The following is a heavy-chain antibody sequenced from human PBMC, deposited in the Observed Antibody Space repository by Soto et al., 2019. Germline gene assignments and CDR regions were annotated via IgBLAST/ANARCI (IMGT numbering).Heavy chain of an antibody. CDR2: ISGSGGST. Sequence: HPGGSLRLSCAASGFTFSSYAMSWVRQAPGKGLEWVSAISGSGGSTYYADSVKGRFTISRDNSKNTLYLQMNSLRAEDTAVYYCAPMTMEKPYYYYYGMDVWGQGTTVTVSS. J-gene: IGHJ6*02. CDR1: GFTFSSYA. D-gene: IGHD3-3*01. CDR3: APMTMEKPYYYYYGMDV. V-gene: IGHV3-23*01.